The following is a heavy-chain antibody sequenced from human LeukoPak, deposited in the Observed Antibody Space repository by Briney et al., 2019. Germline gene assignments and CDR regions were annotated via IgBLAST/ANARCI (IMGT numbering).Heavy chain of an antibody. CDR1: GGSISGYY. D-gene: IGHD3-9*01. CDR2: IYYSGST. Sequence: PSETLSLTCTVSGGSISGYYWSWIRQPPGKGLEWIGYIYYSGSTNYNPSLKSRVTISVDTSKNQFSLKLSSVTAADTAVYYCARYMLHYDILTGYYPFGMDVWGQGTTVTVSS. J-gene: IGHJ6*02. CDR3: ARYMLHYDILTGYYPFGMDV. V-gene: IGHV4-59*08.